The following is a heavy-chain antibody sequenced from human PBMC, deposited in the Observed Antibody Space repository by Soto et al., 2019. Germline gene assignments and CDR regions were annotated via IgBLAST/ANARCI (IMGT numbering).Heavy chain of an antibody. CDR3: AAADWGHNFYYGMDV. V-gene: IGHV4-34*01. Sequence: QVQLQQWGAGLLKPSETLSLTCAVYGGSFSGYYWSWIRQPPGKGLEWIGEINQSGSTNYKSSLKSRVNISVDTSKNQFSLKLSSVTAADTAVYYCAAADWGHNFYYGMDVWGQGTTVTVSS. J-gene: IGHJ6*02. D-gene: IGHD7-27*01. CDR2: INQSGST. CDR1: GGSFSGYY.